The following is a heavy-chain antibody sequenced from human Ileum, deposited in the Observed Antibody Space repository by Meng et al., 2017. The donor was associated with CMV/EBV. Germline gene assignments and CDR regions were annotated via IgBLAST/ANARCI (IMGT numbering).Heavy chain of an antibody. J-gene: IGHJ4*02. Sequence: GGSLRLSCAASGFTFSDYGMHWVRQAPGKGLEWVTFIRYDGSIKYYVDSVKGRFTISRDNAKNTLYLQMSGLRVEDTAVYYCARDWSGYIDDWGQGNLVTVSS. CDR2: IRYDGSIK. CDR3: ARDWSGYIDD. D-gene: IGHD3-3*01. V-gene: IGHV3-30*02. CDR1: GFTFSDYG.